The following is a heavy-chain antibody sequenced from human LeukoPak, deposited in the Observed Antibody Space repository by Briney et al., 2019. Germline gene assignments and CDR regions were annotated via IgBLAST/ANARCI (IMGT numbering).Heavy chain of an antibody. CDR3: ARGTIAAAGTRYYYMDV. J-gene: IGHJ6*03. Sequence: PSETLSLTCTVSGGSISSYYWSWIRQSAGKGLEWIGRIYTSGSTNYNPSLKSRVTMSVDTSKNQFSLKLSSVTAADTAVYYCARGTIAAAGTRYYYMDVWGKGTTVTISS. CDR1: GGSISSYY. V-gene: IGHV4-4*07. CDR2: IYTSGST. D-gene: IGHD6-13*01.